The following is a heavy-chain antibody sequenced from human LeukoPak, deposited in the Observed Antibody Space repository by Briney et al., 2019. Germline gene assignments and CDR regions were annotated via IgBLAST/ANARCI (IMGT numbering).Heavy chain of an antibody. CDR3: ARAGRGFTYGYSDY. J-gene: IGHJ4*02. D-gene: IGHD5-18*01. CDR1: GFTFSDHY. Sequence: PGGSLRLSCAASGFTFSDHYMTWIRQAPGKGLEWVSYITSSGTSIYYADSVKGRFTISRDNAKSSLYLQMNSLRAEDTAVYYCARAGRGFTYGYSDYWGQGTLVTVSS. V-gene: IGHV3-11*04. CDR2: ITSSGTSI.